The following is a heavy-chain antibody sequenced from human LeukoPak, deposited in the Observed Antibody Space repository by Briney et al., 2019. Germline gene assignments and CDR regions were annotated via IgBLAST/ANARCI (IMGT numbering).Heavy chain of an antibody. Sequence: PSETLSLTCAVYGGSFSGYYWSWIRQPPGKGLEWIGEINHSGSTNYNPSLKSRVTISVDTSKNQFSLKLSSVTVADTAVYYCARYSVVGATTFDYWGQGTLVTVSS. J-gene: IGHJ4*02. CDR3: ARYSVVGATTFDY. CDR1: GGSFSGYY. CDR2: INHSGST. V-gene: IGHV4-34*01. D-gene: IGHD1-26*01.